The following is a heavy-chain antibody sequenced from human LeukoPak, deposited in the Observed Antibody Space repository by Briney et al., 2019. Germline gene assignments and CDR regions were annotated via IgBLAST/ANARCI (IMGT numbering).Heavy chain of an antibody. V-gene: IGHV1-2*06. D-gene: IGHD3-22*01. CDR3: ARDHYYDSSGYYYYYGMDV. CDR1: GYTFTGYY. CDR2: INPNSGGT. Sequence: ASVKVSCKASGYTFTGYYMHWVRQAPGQGLEWMGRINPNSGGTNYAQKFQGRVTMTRDTSISTAYMELSRLRSDDTAVYYCARDHYYDSSGYYYYYGMDVWGQGTTVTVSS. J-gene: IGHJ6*02.